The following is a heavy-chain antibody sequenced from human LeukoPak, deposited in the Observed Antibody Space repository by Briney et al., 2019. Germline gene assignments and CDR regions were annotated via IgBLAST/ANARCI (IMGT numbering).Heavy chain of an antibody. Sequence: GGSLRLSCAASGFTFSNYAMSWVRQPPGKGLEWVSGIGATGVSTFYGDSVKGRFTMSRDNSKNTLYLRMDSLRAEDTAVYYCAKDQGGYSAYGHLDYWGQGTLVTVSS. V-gene: IGHV3-23*01. D-gene: IGHD5-12*01. CDR2: IGATGVST. J-gene: IGHJ4*02. CDR3: AKDQGGYSAYGHLDY. CDR1: GFTFSNYA.